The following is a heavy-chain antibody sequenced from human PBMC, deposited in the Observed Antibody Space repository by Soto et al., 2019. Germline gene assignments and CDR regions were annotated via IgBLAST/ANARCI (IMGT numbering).Heavy chain of an antibody. CDR1: GGSISSSSYY. CDR2: IYYSGST. J-gene: IGHJ4*02. CDR3: ARLDIVVVPAVHYYFDY. Sequence: QLQLQESGPGLVKPSETLSLTCTVSGGSISSSSYYWGWIRQPPGKGLEWIGSIYYSGSTYYNPSLKSRVTISVDTSKNQFSLKLSSVTAADTAVYYCARLDIVVVPAVHYYFDYWGQGTLVTVSS. D-gene: IGHD2-2*01. V-gene: IGHV4-39*01.